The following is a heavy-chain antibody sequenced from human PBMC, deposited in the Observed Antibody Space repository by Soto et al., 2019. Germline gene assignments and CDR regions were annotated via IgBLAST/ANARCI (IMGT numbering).Heavy chain of an antibody. CDR2: IYPGDSDT. V-gene: IGHV5-51*01. CDR1: GYSFTSYW. CDR3: ARHSYDSSRYNRYYYYVMDV. Sequence: GESLKISCKGSGYSFTSYWIGWVRQMPGKGLEWMGIIYPGDSDTRYSPSFQGQVTISADKSISTAYLQWSSLKASDTTKYYCARHSYDSSRYNRYYYYVMDVWGQGTTVTVSS. D-gene: IGHD3-22*01. J-gene: IGHJ6*02.